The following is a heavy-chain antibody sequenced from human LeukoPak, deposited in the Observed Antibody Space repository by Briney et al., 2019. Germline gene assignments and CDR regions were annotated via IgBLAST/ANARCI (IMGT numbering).Heavy chain of an antibody. J-gene: IGHJ4*02. CDR2: IYYSGST. CDR3: ARGRHVYYDLWSGYYRLDY. CDR1: GGSISSSSYY. Sequence: SETLSLTCTVSGGSISSSSYYWGWIRQPPGKGLEWIGSIYYSGSTYYNPSLKSRVTISVDTSKNQFSLKLSSVTAADTAVYYCARGRHVYYDLWSGYYRLDYWGQGTLVTVSS. V-gene: IGHV4-39*07. D-gene: IGHD3-3*01.